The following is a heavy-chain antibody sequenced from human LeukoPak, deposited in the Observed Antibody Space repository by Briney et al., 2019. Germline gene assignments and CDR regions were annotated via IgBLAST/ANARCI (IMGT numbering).Heavy chain of an antibody. CDR3: ARMDYYYYYMDV. CDR2: IYYSGST. CDR1: GGSISSHY. Sequence: SETLSLTCTVSGGSISSHYWSWIRQPPGKGLEWIGYIYYSGSTNYNPSLKSRVTISVDTSKSQFSLKLSSVTAADTAVYYCARMDYYYYYMDVWGKGTTVTVSS. J-gene: IGHJ6*03. D-gene: IGHD2-2*03. V-gene: IGHV4-59*11.